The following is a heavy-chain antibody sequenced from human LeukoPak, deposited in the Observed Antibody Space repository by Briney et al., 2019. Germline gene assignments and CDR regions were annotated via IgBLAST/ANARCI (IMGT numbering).Heavy chain of an antibody. D-gene: IGHD1-14*01. Sequence: GGSLRLSCAASGFTFSSYWMSWVRQAPRKGLEWVANIKQDGSEKYYVDSVKGRFTISRDNAKNSLYLQMNSLRAEDTAVYYCAREPEGYYFDYWGQGTLVTVSS. CDR2: IKQDGSEK. CDR1: GFTFSSYW. J-gene: IGHJ4*02. CDR3: AREPEGYYFDY. V-gene: IGHV3-7*01.